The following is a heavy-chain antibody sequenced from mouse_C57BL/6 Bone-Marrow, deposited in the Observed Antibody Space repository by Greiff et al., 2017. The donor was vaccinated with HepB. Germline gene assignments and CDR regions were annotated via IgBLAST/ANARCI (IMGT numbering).Heavy chain of an antibody. J-gene: IGHJ4*01. V-gene: IGHV5-12*01. CDR1: GFTFSDYY. CDR3: ARPLYYYGSTYYYAMDY. Sequence: EVQRVESGGGLVQPGGSLKLSCAASGFTFSDYYMYWVRQTPEKRLEWVAYISNGGGSTYYPDTVKGRFTISRDNAKNTLYLQMSRLKSEDTAMYYCARPLYYYGSTYYYAMDYWGQGTSVTVSS. D-gene: IGHD1-1*01. CDR2: ISNGGGST.